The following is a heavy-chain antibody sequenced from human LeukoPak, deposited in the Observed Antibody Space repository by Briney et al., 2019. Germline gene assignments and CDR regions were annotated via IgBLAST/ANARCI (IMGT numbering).Heavy chain of an antibody. CDR3: ARGVASGWFDP. J-gene: IGHJ5*02. D-gene: IGHD5-12*01. V-gene: IGHV3-7*01. CDR2: INHNGNVN. CDR1: GFTFSSYW. Sequence: GGSLRLSCAASGFTFSSYWMNWARQAPGKGLEWVASINHNGNVNYYVDSVKGRFTISRDNAKNTLYLQMNSLRAEDTAVYYCARGVASGWFDPWGQGTLVTVSS.